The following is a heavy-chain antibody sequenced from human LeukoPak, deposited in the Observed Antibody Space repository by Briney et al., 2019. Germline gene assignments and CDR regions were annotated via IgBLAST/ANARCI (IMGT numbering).Heavy chain of an antibody. J-gene: IGHJ5*02. CDR2: INHSGST. CDR1: GGSFSGYY. Sequence: PSETLSLTCAVYGGSFSGYYWSWIRQPPGKGLEWIGEINHSGSTNYNPSLKSRVTISVDTSKNQFSLKLSSLTAADTAVYYCARGPAVPRRSPIWFRDFWGNWFDPWGQGTLVTVSS. D-gene: IGHD3-10*01. V-gene: IGHV4-34*01. CDR3: ARGPAVPRRSPIWFRDFWGNWFDP.